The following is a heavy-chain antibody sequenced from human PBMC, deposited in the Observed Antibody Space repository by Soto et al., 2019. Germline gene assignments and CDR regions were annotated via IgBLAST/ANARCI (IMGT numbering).Heavy chain of an antibody. J-gene: IGHJ4*02. Sequence: QLQLQESGPGLVKPSETLSLTCTVSGGSISSSSYYWGWIRQPPGKGLEWLGRIYYSGSTYYNPSLKSRVTISVDTSNNQFSLKLSSVAAADTAVYYCARHDGSGWYPGGYYFDYWGQGTLVTVSS. CDR2: IYYSGST. CDR3: ARHDGSGWYPGGYYFDY. D-gene: IGHD6-19*01. V-gene: IGHV4-39*01. CDR1: GGSISSSSYY.